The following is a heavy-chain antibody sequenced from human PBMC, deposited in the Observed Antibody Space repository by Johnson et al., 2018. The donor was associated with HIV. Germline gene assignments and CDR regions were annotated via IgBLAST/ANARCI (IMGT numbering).Heavy chain of an antibody. Sequence: EVQLLESGGVMVQPGGSLRLSCAVSGFTFDDYAMNWVRQAPGKGLEWVSLISWDGGSSYYADSVQGRFTISRDNSKNSLYLQMNSLRGEDTALYYCAKDSDTYYDGSGDAFDVWGQGTMVTVSS. CDR2: ISWDGGSS. D-gene: IGHD3-10*01. V-gene: IGHV3-43D*03. J-gene: IGHJ3*01. CDR3: AKDSDTYYDGSGDAFDV. CDR1: GFTFDDYA.